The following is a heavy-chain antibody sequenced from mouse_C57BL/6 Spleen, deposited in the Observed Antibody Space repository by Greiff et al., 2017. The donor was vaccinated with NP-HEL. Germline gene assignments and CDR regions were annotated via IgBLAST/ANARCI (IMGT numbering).Heavy chain of an antibody. Sequence: DVMLVESGGGLVKPGGSLKLSCAASGFTFSSYAMSWVRQTPEKRLEWVATISDGGSYTYYPDKVKGRFTISRDNAKNNLYLQMSHLKSEDTAMYYCARDRGYDYPFAYWGQGTLVTVSA. D-gene: IGHD2-4*01. J-gene: IGHJ3*01. CDR2: ISDGGSYT. CDR1: GFTFSSYA. CDR3: ARDRGYDYPFAY. V-gene: IGHV5-4*01.